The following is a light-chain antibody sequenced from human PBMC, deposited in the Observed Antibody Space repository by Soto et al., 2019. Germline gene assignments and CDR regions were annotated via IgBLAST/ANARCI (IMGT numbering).Light chain of an antibody. CDR2: AAS. Sequence: EIVMTQSPATLSVSPGERATLSCRASQSVSSKLAWYQQKPGQAPRLLIYAASTRATGISARFSGSGSGTEFTLTISRLQPEDFAVYYCQLYDNWPQTFGQGTKVEIK. J-gene: IGKJ1*01. CDR1: QSVSSK. V-gene: IGKV3-15*01. CDR3: QLYDNWPQT.